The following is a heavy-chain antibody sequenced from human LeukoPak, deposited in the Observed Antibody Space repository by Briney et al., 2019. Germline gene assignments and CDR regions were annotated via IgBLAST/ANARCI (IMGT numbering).Heavy chain of an antibody. Sequence: ASVKVSCKASGYTFTDYYIHWVRQAPGQGLEWMGWIHPPSGDTNFAQRFQGRVTMTRDMSINTAYMELFSLRSDDSAMYYCARGFCGGAGCSYDDAYWGQGTLVTVSS. CDR2: IHPPSGDT. V-gene: IGHV1-2*02. CDR1: GYTFTDYY. D-gene: IGHD2-15*01. CDR3: ARGFCGGAGCSYDDAY. J-gene: IGHJ4*02.